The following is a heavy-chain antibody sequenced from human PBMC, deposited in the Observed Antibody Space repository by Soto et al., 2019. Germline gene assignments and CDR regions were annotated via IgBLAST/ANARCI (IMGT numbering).Heavy chain of an antibody. CDR2: IIPIFGTA. Sequence: SVEVSCKASGGTFSSYAISWVRQAPGQGLEWMGGIIPIFGTANYAQKFQGRVTITADESTSTAYMELSSLRSEDTAVYYCATRRYSSSPYYYGMDVWGQGTTVTVSS. CDR1: GGTFSSYA. J-gene: IGHJ6*02. D-gene: IGHD6-6*01. CDR3: ATRRYSSSPYYYGMDV. V-gene: IGHV1-69*13.